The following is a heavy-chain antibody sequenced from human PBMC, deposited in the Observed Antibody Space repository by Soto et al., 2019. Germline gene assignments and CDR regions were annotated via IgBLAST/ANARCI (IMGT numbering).Heavy chain of an antibody. J-gene: IGHJ5*02. CDR1: GFTVSGNY. Sequence: EVQLVESGGGLVQPGGSLRLSCAASGFTVSGNYMNWVRQAPGKGLEWGSVIYSGGPTYYADSVKGRFTISRDNSKNTLYLQMNSLRAEDTAIYYCARGKQLVFRFDPWGQGTLVTVSS. D-gene: IGHD6-6*01. V-gene: IGHV3-66*01. CDR3: ARGKQLVFRFDP. CDR2: IYSGGPT.